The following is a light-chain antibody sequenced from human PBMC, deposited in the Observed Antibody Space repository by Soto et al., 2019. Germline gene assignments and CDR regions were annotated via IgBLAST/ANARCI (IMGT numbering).Light chain of an antibody. V-gene: IGLV8-61*01. CDR2: STD. J-gene: IGLJ2*01. CDR3: VLYMGGGVVS. CDR1: SGSVSTGHF. Sequence: QAVVTQEPSLSVSPGGTLTLTCGLTSGSVSTGHFPSWYQVTPGQPPRTLIYSTDSRSSGVPKRFSGSILGNKAALTITGAQADDESEYYCVLYMGGGVVSFGGGTKLTVL.